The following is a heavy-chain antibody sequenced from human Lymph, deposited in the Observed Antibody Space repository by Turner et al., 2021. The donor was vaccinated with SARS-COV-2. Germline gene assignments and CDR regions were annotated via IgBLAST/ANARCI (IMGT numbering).Heavy chain of an antibody. D-gene: IGHD7-27*01. J-gene: IGHJ4*02. CDR3: ARGTGAADY. V-gene: IGHV3-20*01. Sequence: GYADSVKGRFTISRDNAKNTLYLQVNSLRAEDTALYHCARGTGAADYWGQGTLVTVSS.